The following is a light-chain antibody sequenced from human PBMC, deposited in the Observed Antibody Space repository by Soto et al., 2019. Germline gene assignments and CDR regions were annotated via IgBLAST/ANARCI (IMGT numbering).Light chain of an antibody. CDR1: SSNIGVNY. CDR2: TNN. Sequence: QSVLTQPPSASGTPGQRVTISCSGSSSNIGVNYVYWYQQLPGTAPKLLIYTNNQRPSGVPDRFSRSKSGTSASLAISGLRSEDEADYHCATWDDSLSGVVYGGGTKLTVL. CDR3: ATWDDSLSGVV. J-gene: IGLJ2*01. V-gene: IGLV1-47*01.